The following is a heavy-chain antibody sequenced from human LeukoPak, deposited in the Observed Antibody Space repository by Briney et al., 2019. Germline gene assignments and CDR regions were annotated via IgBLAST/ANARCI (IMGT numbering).Heavy chain of an antibody. CDR2: INSDGSST. Sequence: GGSLRLSCAASGFTFSSYWMHWVRQAPGKGLVWVSRINSDGSSTSYADSVKGRFTISRVNAKNTLYLQVNSLRAEDTAVYYCATGERHGFDIWGQGTMVTVSS. CDR1: GFTFSSYW. CDR3: ATGERHGFDI. J-gene: IGHJ3*02. V-gene: IGHV3-74*01.